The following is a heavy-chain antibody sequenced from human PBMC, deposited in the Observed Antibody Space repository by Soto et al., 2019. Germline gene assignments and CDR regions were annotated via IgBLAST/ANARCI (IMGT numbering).Heavy chain of an antibody. CDR2: ISAYNGNT. V-gene: IGHV1-18*01. Sequence: ASVKVSCKASGGTFTSYGISWVRQAPGQGLEWMGWISAYNGNTNYAQKLQGRVTMTTDTSTSTAYMELSSLRSDDTAVYYCARDLAGSSWYVQPSWFDPWGQGTLVTVSS. J-gene: IGHJ5*02. CDR1: GGTFTSYG. D-gene: IGHD6-13*01. CDR3: ARDLAGSSWYVQPSWFDP.